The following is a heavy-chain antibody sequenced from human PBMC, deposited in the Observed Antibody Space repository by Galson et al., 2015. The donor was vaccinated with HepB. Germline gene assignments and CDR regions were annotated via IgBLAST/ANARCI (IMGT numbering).Heavy chain of an antibody. CDR3: AKGVGGYDFWSGYYESFDY. CDR1: GFTFSSYG. V-gene: IGHV3-30*18. D-gene: IGHD3-3*01. CDR2: ISYDGSNK. J-gene: IGHJ4*02. Sequence: SLRLSCAASGFTFSSYGMHWVRQAPGKGLEWVAVISYDGSNKYYADSVKGRFTISRDNSKNTLYLQMNSLRAEDTAVYYCAKGVGGYDFWSGYYESFDYWGQGTLVTVSS.